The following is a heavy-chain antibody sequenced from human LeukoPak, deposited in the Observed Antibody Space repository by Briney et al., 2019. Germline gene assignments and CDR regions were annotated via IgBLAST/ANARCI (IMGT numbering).Heavy chain of an antibody. CDR2: ISSNGGST. CDR1: GFTFSSYA. CDR3: ARERLDYGGNAYYFDY. Sequence: PGGSLRLSCAASGFTFSSYAMHWVRQAPGKGLEYVSAISSNGGSTYYANSVKGRFTISRDNSKNTLYLQMGSLRAEDMAVYYCARERLDYGGNAYYFDYWGQGTLVTVSS. J-gene: IGHJ4*02. D-gene: IGHD4-23*01. V-gene: IGHV3-64*01.